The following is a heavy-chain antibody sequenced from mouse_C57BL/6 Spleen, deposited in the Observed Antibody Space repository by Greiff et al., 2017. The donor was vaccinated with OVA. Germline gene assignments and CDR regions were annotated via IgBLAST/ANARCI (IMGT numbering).Heavy chain of an antibody. V-gene: IGHV5-12*01. Sequence: EVKLVESGGGLVQPGGSLKLSCAASGFTFSDYYMYWVRQTPEQRLAWVAYISNGGGSTYYPDTVKGRFTITRDNANNTLYLQMSRLKSEDTAMYYCARPNWDVRAMDDWGQGTSVTVSS. CDR1: GFTFSDYY. CDR3: ARPNWDVRAMDD. D-gene: IGHD4-1*02. J-gene: IGHJ4*01. CDR2: ISNGGGST.